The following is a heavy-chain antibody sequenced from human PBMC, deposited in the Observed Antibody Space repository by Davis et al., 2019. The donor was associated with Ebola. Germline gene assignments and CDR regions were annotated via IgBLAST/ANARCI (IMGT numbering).Heavy chain of an antibody. CDR1: GFTFSSYA. CDR2: ISYDGSNK. J-gene: IGHJ4*02. CDR3: ARDYACTGGVCYQFDY. D-gene: IGHD2-8*02. Sequence: GESLKISCAASGFTFSSYAMHWVRQAPGKGLEWVAVISYDGSNKYYADSVKGRFTISRDNAKNTLYLQMNSLRAEDTAVYYCARDYACTGGVCYQFDYWGQGTLVTVSS. V-gene: IGHV3-30-3*01.